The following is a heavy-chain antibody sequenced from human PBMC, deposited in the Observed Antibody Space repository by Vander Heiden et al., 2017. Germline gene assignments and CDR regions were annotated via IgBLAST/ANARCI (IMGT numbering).Heavy chain of an antibody. CDR3: ARGGRKQVFEY. J-gene: IGHJ4*02. CDR1: VSAGSDYY. CDR2: ISTSGSTK. Sequence: VQLMGLGGGWIKPGGPLRPPCAATVSAGSDYYMGRVRRAEGKGGEWVTYISTSGSTKYYGSSVKGRFNISREDAKDSMYLRMNSMGAEDTAGYYCARGGRKQVFEYWGQGNLVTVSS. V-gene: IGHV3-11*01.